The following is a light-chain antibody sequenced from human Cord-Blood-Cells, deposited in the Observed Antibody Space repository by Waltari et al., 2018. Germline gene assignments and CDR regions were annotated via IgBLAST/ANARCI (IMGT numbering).Light chain of an antibody. CDR3: QVWDSSSDWV. V-gene: IGLV3-21*04. CDR2: YDS. Sequence: SYVLTQPPSVSVAPGKTARITCGGNNIGSKSGQWYPQKPGQAPVLVIYYDSDRPSGIPERFSGSNSGNTATLTISRVEAGDEADYYCQVWDSSSDWVFGGGTKLTVL. J-gene: IGLJ3*02. CDR1: NIGSKS.